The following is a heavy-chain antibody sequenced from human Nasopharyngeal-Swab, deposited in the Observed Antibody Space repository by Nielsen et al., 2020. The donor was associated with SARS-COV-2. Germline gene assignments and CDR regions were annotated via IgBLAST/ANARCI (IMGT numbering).Heavy chain of an antibody. V-gene: IGHV3-33*01. CDR1: GFTFSSYG. Sequence: LKISCAASGFTFSSYGMHWVRQAPGKGLEWVAVIWYDGSNKYYADSVKGRFTISRDNSKNTLYLQMNSLRAEDTAVYYCARDLPLIAAAGIPPRNWGQGTLVTVSS. D-gene: IGHD6-13*01. J-gene: IGHJ4*02. CDR2: IWYDGSNK. CDR3: ARDLPLIAAAGIPPRN.